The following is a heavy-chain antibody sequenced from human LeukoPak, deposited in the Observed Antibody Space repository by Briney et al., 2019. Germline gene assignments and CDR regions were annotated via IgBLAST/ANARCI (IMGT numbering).Heavy chain of an antibody. Sequence: SETLSLTCTVSGGSISSYYWSWIRQPAGKGLEWIGRIYTSGSTNYNPSLKSRVTISVDTSKNQFSLKLSSVTAADTAVYYCARDSSGYYYAPVGDAFDIWGQGTMVTVSS. D-gene: IGHD3-22*01. V-gene: IGHV4-4*07. CDR3: ARDSSGYYYAPVGDAFDI. CDR2: IYTSGST. J-gene: IGHJ3*02. CDR1: GGSISSYY.